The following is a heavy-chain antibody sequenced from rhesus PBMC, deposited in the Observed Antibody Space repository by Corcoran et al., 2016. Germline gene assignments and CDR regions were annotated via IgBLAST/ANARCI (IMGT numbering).Heavy chain of an antibody. CDR1: GFSISTSGMA. CDR2: IYWDDEK. V-gene: IGHV2-174*01. CDR3: ARRREELQAFDY. J-gene: IGHJ4*01. Sequence: QVTLKESGPALVKPTQTLTLTCTFSGFSISTSGMAVGWIRQPPGKALEWLALIYWDDEKVYNTSLKTRLTRSKETSKNQVVLTMSKMDPVDTATYYCARRREELQAFDYWGQGVLVTVSS. D-gene: IGHD1-44*02.